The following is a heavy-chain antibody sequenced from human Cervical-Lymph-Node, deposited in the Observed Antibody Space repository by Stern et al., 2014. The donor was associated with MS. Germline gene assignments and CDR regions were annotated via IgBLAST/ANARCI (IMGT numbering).Heavy chain of an antibody. J-gene: IGHJ4*02. CDR3: ASGTGSKRPTGNY. V-gene: IGHV1-46*01. D-gene: IGHD3/OR15-3a*01. CDR1: GYTFTSHY. Sequence: QMQLVQSGAEVKKPGASVTVSCKASGYTFTSHYMNWVRQAPGQGLEWVGIINPSGDRATYAQKFPGRLTKTTDHSTSTVYMELSSLRSEDTAVYYCASGTGSKRPTGNYWGQGTLVTVSS. CDR2: INPSGDRA.